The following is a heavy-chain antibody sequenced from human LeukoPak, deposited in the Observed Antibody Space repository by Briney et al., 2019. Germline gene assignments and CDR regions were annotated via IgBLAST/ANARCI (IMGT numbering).Heavy chain of an antibody. CDR1: GFTFSSYA. V-gene: IGHV3-23*01. D-gene: IGHD7-27*01. CDR3: AKERDLTGEVDYFDY. Sequence: SGGSLRLSCAASGFTFSSYAMSWVRQAPGKGLEWVSAISGSGGSTYYADSVKGRFTISRDNSKNTLYLQMNSLRAEDTAVYYCAKERDLTGEVDYFDYWGQGTLVTVSS. J-gene: IGHJ4*02. CDR2: ISGSGGST.